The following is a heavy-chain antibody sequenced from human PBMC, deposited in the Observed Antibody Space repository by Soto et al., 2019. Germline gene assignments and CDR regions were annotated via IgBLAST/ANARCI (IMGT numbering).Heavy chain of an antibody. D-gene: IGHD4-17*01. CDR2: INAGNGNT. CDR3: ARGYGDYVPIDY. Sequence: QVQLVQSGAEVKKPGASVKVSCKASGYTFTSYAMHWVRQAPGQRLEWMGWINAGNGNTKYSQKFQGRVTITRDTSASTAYIELSSLRSEDTAVYYCARGYGDYVPIDYWGQGTLVTVSS. V-gene: IGHV1-3*01. CDR1: GYTFTSYA. J-gene: IGHJ4*02.